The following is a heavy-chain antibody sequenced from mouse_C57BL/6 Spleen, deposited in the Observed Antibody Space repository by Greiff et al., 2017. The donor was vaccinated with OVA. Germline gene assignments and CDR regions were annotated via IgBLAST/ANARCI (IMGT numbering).Heavy chain of an antibody. D-gene: IGHD1-1*01. Sequence: PLQQSGAELARPGASVKLSCKASGYTFTSYGISWVKQRPGQGLEWIGEIYPRSGNTYYNEKFKGKATMTAAKSSSTAYLELRSLTSEDSAVDVCARRYYGRSPPGMDYWGQGTLVTVSA. CDR2: IYPRSGNT. J-gene: IGHJ4*01. CDR3: ARRYYGRSPPGMDY. CDR1: GYTFTSYG. V-gene: IGHV1-81*01.